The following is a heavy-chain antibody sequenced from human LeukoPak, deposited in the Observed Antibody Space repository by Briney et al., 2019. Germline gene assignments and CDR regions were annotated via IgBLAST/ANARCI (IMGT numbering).Heavy chain of an antibody. CDR3: VRDGYKAFDI. Sequence: GGSLRLSRAVSGFTFDDYGMSWVRQAPGKGLEWVSGINWNGGSTGYADSVKGRFTISRDNAKNSLYLQMNSLRAEDTALYYCVRDGYKAFDIWGEGTLVTVSS. V-gene: IGHV3-20*04. CDR2: INWNGGST. J-gene: IGHJ3*02. D-gene: IGHD1-14*01. CDR1: GFTFDDYG.